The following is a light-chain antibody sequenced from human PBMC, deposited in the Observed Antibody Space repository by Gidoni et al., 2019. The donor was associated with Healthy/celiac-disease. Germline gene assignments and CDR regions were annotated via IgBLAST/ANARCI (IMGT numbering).Light chain of an antibody. J-gene: IGKJ2*01. CDR3: QQYDNLMYT. CDR1: QDISNY. CDR2: DAS. V-gene: IGKV1-33*01. Sequence: DIQMTQSPSSLSASVGDRVTITCQASQDISNYLNWYQQKPGKAPKLLIYDASNLETGVPSRFSGRGSGTDFTFTISSLQPEVIATYYCQQYDNLMYTFGQGTKLEIK.